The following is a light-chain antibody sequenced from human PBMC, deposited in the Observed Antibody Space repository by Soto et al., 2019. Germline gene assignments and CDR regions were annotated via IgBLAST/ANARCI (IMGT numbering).Light chain of an antibody. Sequence: DIQMTQSPSSLSASVGDRVTMTCRTSQSISSYLNWYQQKPGKAPELLIYAASNLQNGVPSRFSGSGSGTDFTLTIISLQPEDVATYYCQQSYSAPRFGQGTKVEIK. V-gene: IGKV1-39*01. J-gene: IGKJ1*01. CDR1: QSISSY. CDR3: QQSYSAPR. CDR2: AAS.